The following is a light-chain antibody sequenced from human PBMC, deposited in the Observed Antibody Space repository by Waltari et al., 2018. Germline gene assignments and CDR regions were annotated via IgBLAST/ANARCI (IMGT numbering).Light chain of an antibody. CDR2: DTS. CDR3: QHRSNWPPLCA. J-gene: IGKJ3*01. CDR1: QSIKGY. V-gene: IGKV3-11*01. Sequence: EIVLTQSPATLSLSPGERATLSCRGSQSIKGYLAWYQQNPGQAPRLLIYDTSNSATGIPARFSGSGSETDFTLNISSLEPEDCAVYYCQHRSNWPPLCAFGPWTKVDLK.